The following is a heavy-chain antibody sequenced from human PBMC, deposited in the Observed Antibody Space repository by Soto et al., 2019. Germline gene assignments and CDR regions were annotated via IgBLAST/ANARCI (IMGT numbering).Heavy chain of an antibody. CDR2: IYYSGST. CDR1: GGYISSYY. CDR3: ARDDYGDYIDY. V-gene: IGHV4-59*01. Sequence: SETLSLTCTVSGGYISSYYWSWIRQPPGKGLEWIGYIYYSGSTNYNPSLKSRVTISVDTSKNQFSLKLSSVTAADTAVYYCARDDYGDYIDYWGQGTLVTVSS. J-gene: IGHJ4*02. D-gene: IGHD4-17*01.